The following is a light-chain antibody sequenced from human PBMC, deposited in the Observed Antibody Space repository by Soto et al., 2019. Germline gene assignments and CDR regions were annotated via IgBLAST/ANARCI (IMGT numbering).Light chain of an antibody. CDR3: QTGGTGYVV. V-gene: IGLV4-69*01. J-gene: IGLJ2*01. Sequence: QLVLTQSPSASASLGASVKLTCTLSSGHSSYAIAWHHQHPEKGPRYLMKLNSDGRHSKGDGIPDRFSGASSGAERYLTISSLQSEYEADYYCQTGGTGYVVFGGGTKLTVL. CDR2: LNSDGRH. CDR1: SGHSSYA.